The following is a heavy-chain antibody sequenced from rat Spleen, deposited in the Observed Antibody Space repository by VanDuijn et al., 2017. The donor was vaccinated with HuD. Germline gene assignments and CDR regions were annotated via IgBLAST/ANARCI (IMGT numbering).Heavy chain of an antibody. CDR2: IKAKSYNYAT. CDR1: GFTFSSAW. V-gene: IGHV6-8*01. CDR3: AYYGY. Sequence: EVQLVETGGSLVQPGKSLKLTCATSGFTFSSAWMHWVRQSPEKQLEWVAQIKAKSYNYATYYAESVKGRFTISRDDSKSSIYLQMNNLKEEDTAIYYCAYYGYWGQGVMVTVSS. J-gene: IGHJ2*01. D-gene: IGHD1-3*01.